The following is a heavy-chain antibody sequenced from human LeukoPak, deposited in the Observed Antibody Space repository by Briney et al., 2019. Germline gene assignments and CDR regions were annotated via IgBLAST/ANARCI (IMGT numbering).Heavy chain of an antibody. V-gene: IGHV3-23*01. D-gene: IGHD7-27*01. Sequence: PGGSLRLSCAASGFTFINHAMTWVRQAPGKGLEWVSAISGSGGSTYYADSVKGRFTISRDNSKNTLYLQMNSLRAEDTAVYYCAKDHLGMPAFDIWGQGTMVTVSS. CDR1: GFTFINHA. CDR2: ISGSGGST. J-gene: IGHJ3*02. CDR3: AKDHLGMPAFDI.